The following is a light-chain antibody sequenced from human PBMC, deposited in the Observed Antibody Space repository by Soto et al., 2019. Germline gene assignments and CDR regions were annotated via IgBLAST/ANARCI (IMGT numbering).Light chain of an antibody. CDR1: SSDVGGYNY. Sequence: QSVLTQPASVSGSPRQSITISCTGTSSDVGGYNYVSWYQQHPGKAPKLMIYDVSNRPSGVSNRFSGSKSGNTASLTISGLQAEDEADYYCSSYTSSSTPLYVFGTGTKLTVL. CDR2: DVS. J-gene: IGLJ1*01. V-gene: IGLV2-14*01. CDR3: SSYTSSSTPLYV.